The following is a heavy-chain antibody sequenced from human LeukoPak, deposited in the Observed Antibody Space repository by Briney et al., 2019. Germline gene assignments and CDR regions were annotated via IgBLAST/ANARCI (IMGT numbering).Heavy chain of an antibody. V-gene: IGHV4-59*11. CDR1: GGSISSHN. D-gene: IGHD3-22*01. CDR3: ARVDSSGYYTFFDY. CDR2: IYNSGSP. Sequence: PSETLSLTCTVSGGSISSHNWNWIRQPPGKGLEWIGDIYNSGSPNYNPSLKSRDTISVDTSKNQFSLKLSSVTAADTAEYYCARVDSSGYYTFFDYWGQGTLVTVSS. J-gene: IGHJ4*02.